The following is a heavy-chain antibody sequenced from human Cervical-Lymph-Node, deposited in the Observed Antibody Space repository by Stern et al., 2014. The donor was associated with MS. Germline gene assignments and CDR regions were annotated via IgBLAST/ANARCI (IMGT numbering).Heavy chain of an antibody. D-gene: IGHD6-19*01. J-gene: IGHJ6*02. CDR1: GGTFSDYT. V-gene: IGHV1-69*01. Sequence: QVQLVQSGSEVKKPGSSVKVSCKASGGTFSDYTFSWVRQAPGQGLEWMGGIIPIFGSPNYAQKFQGRVTITADESTSTVHMELSSLRSEDTALYSCARPAGVVAVAPSMGFMDVWGQGTTVTVSS. CDR2: IIPIFGSP. CDR3: ARPAGVVAVAPSMGFMDV.